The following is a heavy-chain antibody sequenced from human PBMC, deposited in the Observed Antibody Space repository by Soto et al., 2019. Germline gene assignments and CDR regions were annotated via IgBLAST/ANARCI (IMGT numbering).Heavy chain of an antibody. J-gene: IGHJ6*02. CDR1: GGSISSGGYY. CDR2: TYYSGST. Sequence: PSETLSLTCTVSGGSISSGGYYWSWIRQHPGKGLEWIGYTYYSGSTYYNPSLKSRVTISVDTSKNQFSLKLSSVTAADTAVYYCARDYFRGGMDVWGQGTKVTVSS. CDR3: ARDYFRGGMDV. D-gene: IGHD3-10*01. V-gene: IGHV4-31*03.